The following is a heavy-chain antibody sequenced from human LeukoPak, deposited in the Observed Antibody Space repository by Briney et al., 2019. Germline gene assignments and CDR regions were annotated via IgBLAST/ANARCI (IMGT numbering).Heavy chain of an antibody. CDR1: VGSISSSSYY. Sequence: PSETLSLTCTVSVGSISSSSYYWGWIRQPPGKGLEWIGTMYYTGSTYYNPSLKSRITISVDTSKKQFSLKLSSVTAADTAVYYCARGLVGTTLGYGMDVWGQGTTVTVSS. CDR2: MYYTGST. V-gene: IGHV4-39*07. J-gene: IGHJ6*02. CDR3: ARGLVGTTLGYGMDV. D-gene: IGHD1-26*01.